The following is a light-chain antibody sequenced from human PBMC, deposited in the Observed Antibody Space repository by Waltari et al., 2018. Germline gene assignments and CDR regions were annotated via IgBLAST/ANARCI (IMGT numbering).Light chain of an antibody. CDR2: DVS. CDR1: SSDVGGYNY. J-gene: IGLJ3*02. CDR3: CSYAGSYSWV. V-gene: IGLV2-11*01. Sequence: QSALTQPRSVSGSPGQSVTISCTGTSSDVGGYNYVSWNQQHPGNAPNLMIFDVSKRPSGAPDRFSGSKSGTTASLTISGLQAEDEAYYYCCSYAGSYSWVFGGGTKLTVL.